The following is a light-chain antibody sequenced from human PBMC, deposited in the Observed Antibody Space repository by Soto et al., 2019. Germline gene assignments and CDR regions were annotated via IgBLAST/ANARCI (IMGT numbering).Light chain of an antibody. J-gene: IGKJ1*01. V-gene: IGKV3-15*01. CDR1: QSVSNN. Sequence: EIVMTQSPATLSVSPGERATLSCRASQSVSNNLAWYQKKPGQAPRLLIYGASTRATGIPATFSVSGSGTEFTLTIRRLQSEDFAFYYCPQYNNSWTFGQGTRVDIQ. CDR3: PQYNNSWT. CDR2: GAS.